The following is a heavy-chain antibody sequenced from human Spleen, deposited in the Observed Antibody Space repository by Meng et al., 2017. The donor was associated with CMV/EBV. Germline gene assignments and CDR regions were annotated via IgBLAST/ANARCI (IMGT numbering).Heavy chain of an antibody. D-gene: IGHD1-26*01. CDR2: ISSSAGTI. J-gene: IGHJ4*02. CDR1: GFTVSSNY. Sequence: GESLKISCAASGFTVSSNYMSWIRQAPGKGLEWVSYISSSAGTIYYADSVKGRFTISRDNAKNSLYLQMNSLRAEDTAVYYCATERPGGATALDYWGQGTLVTVSS. CDR3: ATERPGGATALDY. V-gene: IGHV3-11*04.